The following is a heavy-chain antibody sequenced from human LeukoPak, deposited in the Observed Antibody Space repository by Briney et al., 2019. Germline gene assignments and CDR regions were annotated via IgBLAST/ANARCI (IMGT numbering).Heavy chain of an antibody. CDR1: GFTFSSYE. CDR3: ARGDQAVAGYYFDY. J-gene: IGHJ4*02. Sequence: GGSLRLSCAASGFTFSSYEMNWVRQAPGKGLEWVSYISSSGPTIHYADSVKGRFTISRDNAKNSLFLQMNSLRAEDTAVYYCARGDQAVAGYYFDYWGQGTLVTVSS. D-gene: IGHD6-19*01. CDR2: ISSSGPTI. V-gene: IGHV3-48*03.